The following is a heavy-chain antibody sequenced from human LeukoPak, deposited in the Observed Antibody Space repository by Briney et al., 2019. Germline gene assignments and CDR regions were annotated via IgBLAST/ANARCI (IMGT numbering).Heavy chain of an antibody. V-gene: IGHV4-4*07. D-gene: IGHD3-9*01. CDR3: ARESYDILTGYYNLDC. CDR1: GCSISSYY. J-gene: IGHJ4*02. Sequence: PSETLSLTCAVSGCSISSYYWSWIRQPAGKGLEWIGRIYTSGSTNYNPSLKSRVTMSVDTSKNQFSLKLNSVTAADTAVYYCARESYDILTGYYNLDCWGQGTLVTVSS. CDR2: IYTSGST.